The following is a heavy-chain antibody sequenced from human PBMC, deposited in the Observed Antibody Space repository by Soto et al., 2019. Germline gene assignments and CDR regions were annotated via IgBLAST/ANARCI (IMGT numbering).Heavy chain of an antibody. V-gene: IGHV4-31*02. D-gene: IGHD6-13*01. CDR2: IYYSGST. J-gene: IGHJ3*02. CDR1: GRSISNVNYY. Sequence: SETLSLTCTVSGRSISNVNYYWRLFRQHPAKGLEWIGYIYYSGSTNYNPSLKSPVTISLDTSKNQFSLRLTSVTAADTAVYSCARDVYSSRRKVHAFDMWGQGTMVTVSS. CDR3: ARDVYSSRRKVHAFDM.